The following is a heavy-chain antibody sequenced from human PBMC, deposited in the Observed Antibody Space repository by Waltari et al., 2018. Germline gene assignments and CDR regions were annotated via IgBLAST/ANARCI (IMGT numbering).Heavy chain of an antibody. CDR3: SGGEVTGTDF. Sequence: EVQVVESGVGLVHAGGSMKRSCATSGFSFIGSSIHWVRQTSGKGLEWVGRIRREPYNYATAYSASVKGRFTISRDDSKNTAFLQMNSLMTEDTAVYYCSGGEVTGTDFWGQGTLVTVSS. J-gene: IGHJ4*02. D-gene: IGHD6-19*01. CDR1: GFSFIGSS. V-gene: IGHV3-73*01. CDR2: IRREPYNYAT.